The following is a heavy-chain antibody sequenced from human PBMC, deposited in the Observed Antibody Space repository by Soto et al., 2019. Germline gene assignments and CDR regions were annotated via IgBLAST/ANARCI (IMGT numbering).Heavy chain of an antibody. CDR3: AKDTRIVGATFAGIVWYYFDY. CDR2: ISGSGGST. CDR1: GFTFSSYA. Sequence: GGSLRLSCAASGFTFSSYAMSWVRQAPGKGLEWVSAISGSGGSTYYADSVKGRFTISRDNSKNTLYLQMNSLRAEDTAVYYCAKDTRIVGATFAGIVWYYFDYWGQGTLVTVSS. V-gene: IGHV3-23*01. D-gene: IGHD1-26*01. J-gene: IGHJ4*02.